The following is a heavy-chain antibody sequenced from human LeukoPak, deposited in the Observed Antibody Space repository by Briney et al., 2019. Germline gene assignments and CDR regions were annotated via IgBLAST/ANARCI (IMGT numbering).Heavy chain of an antibody. CDR3: ARDRTRLRFLEWLLSGSMLYYYYYGMDV. D-gene: IGHD3-3*01. CDR2: IKQDGSEK. CDR1: GFTFSSYW. Sequence: GGSLRLSCAASGFTFSSYWMSWVRQAPGKGLEWVANIKQDGSEKYYVDSVKGRFTISRDNAKNSLYLQMNSLRAEDTAVYYCARDRTRLRFLEWLLSGSMLYYYYYGMDVWGQGTTVTVSS. J-gene: IGHJ6*02. V-gene: IGHV3-7*01.